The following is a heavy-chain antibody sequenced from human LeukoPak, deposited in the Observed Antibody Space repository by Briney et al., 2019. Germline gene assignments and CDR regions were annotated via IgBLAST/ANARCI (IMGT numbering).Heavy chain of an antibody. CDR2: IYSGGST. CDR3: ARGRQNSGSYSDAFDI. CDR1: GFTVSSNY. D-gene: IGHD1-26*01. Sequence: AGGSLRLSCAASGFTVSSNYMSWVRQAPGKGLEWVSVIYSGGSTYYADSVKGRFTISRDNSKNTLYLQMNSLRAEDTAVYYCARGRQNSGSYSDAFDIWGQGTVVTVSS. J-gene: IGHJ3*02. V-gene: IGHV3-66*01.